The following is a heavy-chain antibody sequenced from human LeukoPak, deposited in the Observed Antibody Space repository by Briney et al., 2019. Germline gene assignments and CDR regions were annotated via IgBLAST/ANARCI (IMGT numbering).Heavy chain of an antibody. D-gene: IGHD6-19*01. V-gene: IGHV3-23*01. CDR3: ATYSSGWTFDY. J-gene: IGHJ4*02. CDR2: ISGSVGST. Sequence: PGGSLRLSCAASGFTFSSYAMSWVRQAPGKGPEWVSAISGSVGSTYYADSVKGRFTISRDNSKNTLYLQMNSLRAEDTAVYYCATYSSGWTFDYWGQGTLVTVSS. CDR1: GFTFSSYA.